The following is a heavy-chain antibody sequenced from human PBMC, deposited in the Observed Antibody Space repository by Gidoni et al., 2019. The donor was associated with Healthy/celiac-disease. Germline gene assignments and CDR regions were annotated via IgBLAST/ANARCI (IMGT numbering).Heavy chain of an antibody. Sequence: QVQLQESGPGLVKPSQTLSLTCTVSGGPISSGSYYWSWIRQPAGKGLEWIGRIYTSGSTNYNPSLKSRVTISVDTSKNQFSLKLSSVTAADTAVYYCARADVDIVATINPSGMDVWGQGTTVTVSS. CDR2: IYTSGST. CDR3: ARADVDIVATINPSGMDV. CDR1: GGPISSGSYY. D-gene: IGHD5-12*01. J-gene: IGHJ6*02. V-gene: IGHV4-61*02.